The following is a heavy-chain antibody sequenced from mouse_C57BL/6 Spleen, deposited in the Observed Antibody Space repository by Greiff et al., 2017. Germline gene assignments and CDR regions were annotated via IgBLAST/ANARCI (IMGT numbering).Heavy chain of an antibody. Sequence: QVQLQQSGAELVRPGASVTLSCKASGYTFTDYEMHWVKQTPVHGLEWIGAIDPETGGTAYNQKFKGQAILTADKSSSTAYMELRSLTSEDSAVYYCTRGYYYGSSLPYAMDYWGQGTSVTVSS. D-gene: IGHD1-1*01. CDR2: IDPETGGT. CDR3: TRGYYYGSSLPYAMDY. CDR1: GYTFTDYE. J-gene: IGHJ4*01. V-gene: IGHV1-15*01.